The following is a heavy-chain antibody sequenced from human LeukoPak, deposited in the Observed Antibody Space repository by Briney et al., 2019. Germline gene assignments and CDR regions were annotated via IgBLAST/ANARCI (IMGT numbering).Heavy chain of an antibody. J-gene: IGHJ4*02. Sequence: PGGSLRLSRVASGFTFSSYAMHWVRQAPGKGLEWVAVIWYDGSNKYYADSVKGRFTISRDNSKNTLYLQMNSLRAEDTAVYYCASSEFGDVATDYWGQGTLVTVSS. CDR3: ASSEFGDVATDY. D-gene: IGHD3-10*01. V-gene: IGHV3-33*08. CDR2: IWYDGSNK. CDR1: GFTFSSYA.